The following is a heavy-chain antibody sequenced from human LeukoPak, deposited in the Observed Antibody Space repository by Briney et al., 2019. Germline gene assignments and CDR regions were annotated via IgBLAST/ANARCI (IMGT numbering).Heavy chain of an antibody. CDR2: ISGSGGST. J-gene: IGHJ4*02. Sequence: GGSLRLSCAASGFTFSSYAMSWVRQAPGKGLEWVSAISGSGGSTYYADSVKGRFTISRDNAKNTLYLQMNSLRAEDTAVYYCARAVTTLIAAAATFDYWGQGTLVTVSS. CDR1: GFTFSSYA. CDR3: ARAVTTLIAAAATFDY. V-gene: IGHV3-23*01. D-gene: IGHD6-13*01.